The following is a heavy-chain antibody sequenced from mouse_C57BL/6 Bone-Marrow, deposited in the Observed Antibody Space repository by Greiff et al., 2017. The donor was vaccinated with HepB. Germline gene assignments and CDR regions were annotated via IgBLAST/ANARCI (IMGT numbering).Heavy chain of an antibody. V-gene: IGHV1-69*01. CDR2: IDPSDSYT. D-gene: IGHD2-5*01. CDR1: GYTFTSYW. J-gene: IGHJ4*01. CDR3: ARKGYSNLYAMDY. Sequence: QVQLQQPGADLVMPGASVKLSCKASGYTFTSYWMHWVKQRPGQGLEWIGEIDPSDSYTNYNQKFKGKSTLTVDKSSSTAYMQLSSLTSEDSAVYYCARKGYSNLYAMDYWGQGTSVTVSS.